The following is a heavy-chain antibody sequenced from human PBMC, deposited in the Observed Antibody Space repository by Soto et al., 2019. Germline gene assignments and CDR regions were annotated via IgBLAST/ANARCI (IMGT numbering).Heavy chain of an antibody. J-gene: IGHJ3*02. CDR2: IFYSGST. V-gene: IGHV4-59*01. D-gene: IGHD3-22*01. Sequence: KASETLSLTCTVSGGSISAYYWSWIRQPPGRGLEWIAYIFYSGSTNYNPSLKSRVTISEDTSKNQFSLRLSSVTAADTAVYYCARGGGYYDDAFDIWGQGTMVTVS. CDR1: GGSISAYY. CDR3: ARGGGYYDDAFDI.